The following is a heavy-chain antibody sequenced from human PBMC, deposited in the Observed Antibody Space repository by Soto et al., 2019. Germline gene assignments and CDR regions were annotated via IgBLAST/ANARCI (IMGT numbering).Heavy chain of an antibody. CDR3: ARDPGGTYGY. CDR2: INPHSGGT. D-gene: IGHD1-26*01. Sequence: GASVKVSCKASGYTFTDYFIHWVRQAPGQGLEWMGWINPHSGGTNYAQKFQGRVTMTRDTSISTAYMELSRLTFEDTAGYFCARDPGGTYGYWGQGTLVTVSS. CDR1: GYTFTDYF. V-gene: IGHV1-2*02. J-gene: IGHJ4*02.